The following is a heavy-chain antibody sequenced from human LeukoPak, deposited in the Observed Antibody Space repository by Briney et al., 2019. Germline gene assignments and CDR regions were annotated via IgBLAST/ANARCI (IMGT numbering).Heavy chain of an antibody. J-gene: IGHJ3*02. Sequence: GASVKVSCKASGYTFTGYYMHWVRQAPGQGLEWMGWINPNSGGTNYAQKFQGRVTMTRDTSISTAYMELSRLRSDDTAVYYCARSSVDTMVRGAPGEDAFDIWGQGTMVTVSS. CDR3: ARSSVDTMVRGAPGEDAFDI. D-gene: IGHD3-10*01. CDR2: INPNSGGT. CDR1: GYTFTGYY. V-gene: IGHV1-2*02.